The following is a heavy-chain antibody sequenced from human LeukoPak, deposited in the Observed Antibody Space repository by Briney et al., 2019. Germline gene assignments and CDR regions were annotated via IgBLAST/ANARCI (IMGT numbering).Heavy chain of an antibody. CDR3: AGRNCSGGSCYSGAFRARSGYYMDV. D-gene: IGHD2-15*01. Sequence: RASVKVSCKASGGTFSSYAIRWVRKAPGQGLEWMERIIPIFGTANYAQKFQGRVTITTDESTSTAYMELSSLRSEDTAVYYCAGRNCSGGSCYSGAFRARSGYYMDVWGKGTTVTVSS. J-gene: IGHJ6*03. CDR2: IIPIFGTA. CDR1: GGTFSSYA. V-gene: IGHV1-69*05.